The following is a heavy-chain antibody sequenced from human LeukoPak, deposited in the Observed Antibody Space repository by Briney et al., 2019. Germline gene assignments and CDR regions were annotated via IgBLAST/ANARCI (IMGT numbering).Heavy chain of an antibody. Sequence: SETLSLTCVVSGGSLTDYHWNWIRQSPGKGLEWIGEISHSGSTTYNPSLKSRLTMSVDTSKNQFSLKLKSVTVADTAVYYCARGLIWHFLLDSRRDSFDVWGQGTAITVSS. J-gene: IGHJ3*01. CDR1: GGSLTDYH. V-gene: IGHV4-34*01. CDR3: ARGLIWHFLLDSRRDSFDV. D-gene: IGHD3/OR15-3a*01. CDR2: ISHSGST.